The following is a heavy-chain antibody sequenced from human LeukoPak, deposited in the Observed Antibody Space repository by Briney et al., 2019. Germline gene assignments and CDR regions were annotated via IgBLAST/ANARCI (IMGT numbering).Heavy chain of an antibody. CDR1: GFTFSSYM. D-gene: IGHD2-15*01. J-gene: IGHJ6*02. Sequence: GGSLRLSCAASGFTFSSYMTNWVRQAPGKGLEWVSSISSSSSYIYYADSVKGRFTISRDNAKNSLYLQMNSLRAEDTAVYYCARYCSGGSCYTQRVYYYYGMDVWGQGTTVTVSS. CDR2: ISSSSSYI. CDR3: ARYCSGGSCYTQRVYYYYGMDV. V-gene: IGHV3-21*01.